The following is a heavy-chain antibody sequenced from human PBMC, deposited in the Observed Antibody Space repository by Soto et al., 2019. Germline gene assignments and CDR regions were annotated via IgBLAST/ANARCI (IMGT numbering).Heavy chain of an antibody. CDR3: ARVLGGMATVPFDY. V-gene: IGHV3-30*19. D-gene: IGHD4-4*01. J-gene: IGHJ4*02. Sequence: QVQLVESGGGVVQPGRSLRLSCAASGFTFSSYGMHWVRQAPGTGLEWVAVISYEGSNKYYADSVKGRFTISRDNSKNTLYLQMNSLRTEDTAVYYCARVLGGMATVPFDYWGQGALVTVSS. CDR1: GFTFSSYG. CDR2: ISYEGSNK.